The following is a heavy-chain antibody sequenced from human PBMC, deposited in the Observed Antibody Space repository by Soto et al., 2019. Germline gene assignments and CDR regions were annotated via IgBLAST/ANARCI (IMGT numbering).Heavy chain of an antibody. D-gene: IGHD2-21*02. J-gene: IGHJ6*02. CDR3: ARDLWGYCGADCYPLDV. Sequence: SETLSLTCAVSGGSISSGGYSWSWTRQPPGKGLEWIGYIYHSGSTIYNPSLKSRVTISVDTSKNQFSLKMNSVTAADTAVYYCARDLWGYCGADCYPLDVWGQGTTVTVSS. CDR1: GGSISSGGYS. CDR2: IYHSGST. V-gene: IGHV4-30-2*01.